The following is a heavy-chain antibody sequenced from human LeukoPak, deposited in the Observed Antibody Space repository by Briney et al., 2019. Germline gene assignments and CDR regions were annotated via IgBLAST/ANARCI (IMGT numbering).Heavy chain of an antibody. J-gene: IGHJ3*02. D-gene: IGHD3-10*01. CDR1: GFTFSSYS. CDR3: ARDHDSPRGDI. CDR2: ISSSSSYI. V-gene: IGHV3-21*01. Sequence: GGSLRLSCAASGFTFSSYSMNWVRQAPGKGLEWVSSISSSSSYIYYADSVKGRFTISGDNAKNSLYLQMNSLRAEDTAVYYCARDHDSPRGDIWGQGTMVTVSS.